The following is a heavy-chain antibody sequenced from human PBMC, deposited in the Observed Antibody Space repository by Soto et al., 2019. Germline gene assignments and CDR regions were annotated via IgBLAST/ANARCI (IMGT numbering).Heavy chain of an antibody. CDR2: IYYSGST. Sequence: SEALSLTCTVSCGSISSGDYYWSWIRQPPGKGLEWIGYIYYSGSTYYNPSLRSRVTISVDTSKNQFSLKLSSVTAADTAVYYCARGSYCTNGVCYSPWFGPWGQGTLVTVSS. D-gene: IGHD2-8*01. CDR1: CGSISSGDYY. J-gene: IGHJ5*02. V-gene: IGHV4-30-4*01. CDR3: ARGSYCTNGVCYSPWFGP.